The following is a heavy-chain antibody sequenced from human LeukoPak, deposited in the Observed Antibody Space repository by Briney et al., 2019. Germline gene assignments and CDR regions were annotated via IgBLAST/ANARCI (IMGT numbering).Heavy chain of an antibody. J-gene: IGHJ4*02. CDR1: GYTFTSYD. D-gene: IGHD1-26*01. CDR3: ARGPRWELHGPPPHYFDY. Sequence: ASVKVSCKASGYTFTSYDINWVRQASGQGLEWMGWMNPNSGNTGYAQKFQGRVTITRNTSISTAYMELSSLRSEDTAVYYCARGPRWELHGPPPHYFDYWGQGTLVTVSS. CDR2: MNPNSGNT. V-gene: IGHV1-8*03.